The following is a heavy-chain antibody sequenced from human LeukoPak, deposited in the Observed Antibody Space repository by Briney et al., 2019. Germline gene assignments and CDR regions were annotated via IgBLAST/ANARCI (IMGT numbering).Heavy chain of an antibody. CDR3: ARQRDYADYLDAFDV. J-gene: IGHJ3*01. D-gene: IGHD4-17*01. CDR1: GGSIGSYY. CDR2: IYHSGTT. V-gene: IGHV4-59*08. Sequence: TSETLSLTCTVSGGSIGSYYWSWIRQPPGKGLECIGYIYHSGTTNCNPSLKSRVTISADTSKNQFSLKLTSVTAADTAIYYCARQRDYADYLDAFDVWGQGTMVTVSS.